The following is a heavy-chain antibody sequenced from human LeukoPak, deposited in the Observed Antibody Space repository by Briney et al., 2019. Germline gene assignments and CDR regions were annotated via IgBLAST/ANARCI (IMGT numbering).Heavy chain of an antibody. J-gene: IGHJ4*02. D-gene: IGHD2-2*01. CDR1: GGSCSGYY. V-gene: IGHV4-34*01. Sequence: SETLSLTCAVYGGSCSGYYWSWIRQPPGKGLEWIGEINHSGSTYYNPSLKSRVTISVDTSKNQFSLKLSSVTAADTAVYYCARGALGTPAANYFDYWGQGTLVTVSS. CDR3: ARGALGTPAANYFDY. CDR2: INHSGST.